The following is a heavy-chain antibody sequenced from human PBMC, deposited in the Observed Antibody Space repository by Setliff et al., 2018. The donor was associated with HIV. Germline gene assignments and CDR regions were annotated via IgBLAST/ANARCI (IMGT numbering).Heavy chain of an antibody. CDR1: GGSINSGTYY. CDR2: YYITGDT. J-gene: IGHJ3*02. CDR3: ARGCSGGTCPSDTCDI. D-gene: IGHD2-15*01. Sequence: PSETLSLTCTVSGGSINSGTYYWSWIRQSAGKGLEWIGHYYITGDTNYNPSLKSRVSISLDTSKNQFSLKLNSVTASEPAVYYCARGCSGGTCPSDTCDIWGQGTMVTVSS. V-gene: IGHV4-61*09.